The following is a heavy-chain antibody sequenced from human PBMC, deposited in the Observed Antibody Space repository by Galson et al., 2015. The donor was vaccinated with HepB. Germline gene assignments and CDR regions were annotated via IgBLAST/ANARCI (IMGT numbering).Heavy chain of an antibody. J-gene: IGHJ6*02. CDR3: AKVIRLGELSYYYYGMDV. Sequence: SLRLSCAASGFTFSSYAMSWVRQAPGKGLEWVSAISGSGGSTYYADSVKGRFTISRDNSKNTLYLQMNSLRAEDTAVYYCAKVIRLGELSYYYYGMDVWGQGTTVTVSS. CDR2: ISGSGGST. CDR1: GFTFSSYA. V-gene: IGHV3-23*01. D-gene: IGHD3-16*02.